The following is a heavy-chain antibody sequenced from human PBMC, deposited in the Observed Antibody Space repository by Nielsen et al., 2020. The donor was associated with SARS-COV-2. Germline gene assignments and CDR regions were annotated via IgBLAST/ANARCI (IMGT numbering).Heavy chain of an antibody. Sequence: GGSLRLSCAASEFTFSEYAMHWVRQAPGKGLEPVAVISSDGSQENYADSVKGRFTISRDNARDSLYLQMNNLRAEDTAIYYCLQGGASWGQGTLVTVSS. V-gene: IGHV3-30-3*01. D-gene: IGHD1-1*01. CDR1: EFTFSEYA. J-gene: IGHJ5*02. CDR2: ISSDGSQE. CDR3: LQGGAS.